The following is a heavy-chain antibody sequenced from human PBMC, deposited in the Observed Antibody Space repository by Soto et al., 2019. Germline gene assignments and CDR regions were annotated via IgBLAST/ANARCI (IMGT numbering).Heavy chain of an antibody. CDR3: GTRYRTLRIAARSPIWSDP. D-gene: IGHD6-6*01. J-gene: IGHJ5*02. Sequence: PSETLSLTCAVYGGSFSGYYWSWIRQPPGKGLEWIGEINHSGSTNYNPSLKSRVTISVDTSKNQFALKLSSVTAADTAVNYCGTRYRTLRIAARSPIWSDPRGQGTLVTLSS. V-gene: IGHV4-34*01. CDR2: INHSGST. CDR1: GGSFSGYY.